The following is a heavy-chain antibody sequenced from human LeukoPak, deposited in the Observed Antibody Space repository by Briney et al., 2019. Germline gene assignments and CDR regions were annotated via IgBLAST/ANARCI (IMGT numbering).Heavy chain of an antibody. V-gene: IGHV3-23*01. J-gene: IGHJ6*02. CDR2: TAGAGDII. D-gene: IGHD6-13*01. CDR1: GLTFSDNR. Sequence: RSGGSLRLSCAVSGLTFSDNRMIWVRQAPQKGLEWVAVTAGAGDIIQYADSVKGRFTISTDNSKNTVYLQMNSLRAEDTAIYFCANYQQRPPGMDVWGQGTTVTVSS. CDR3: ANYQQRPPGMDV.